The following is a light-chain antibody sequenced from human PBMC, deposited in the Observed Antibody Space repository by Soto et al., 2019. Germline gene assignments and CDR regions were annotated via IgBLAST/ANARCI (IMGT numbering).Light chain of an antibody. CDR3: AVWDDSLRSYV. CDR1: SSNIGGNT. CDR2: GNN. V-gene: IGLV1-44*01. Sequence: QSVLPQPPSASGTPGQRVTFSCSGSSSNIGGNTVNWYQLLPGTAPKLVIYGNNQRPSGVPDRFSGSRSGTSASLAISGLQSEDESEYYCAVWDDSLRSYVFGTGTKLTVL. J-gene: IGLJ1*01.